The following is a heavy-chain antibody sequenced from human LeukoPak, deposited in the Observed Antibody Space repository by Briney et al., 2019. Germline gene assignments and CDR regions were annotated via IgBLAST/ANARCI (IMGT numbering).Heavy chain of an antibody. CDR2: IRCSGGNT. J-gene: IGHJ4*02. CDR1: GLPFRIYA. CDR3: AKRKTYFYDSSGYSSFAS. Sequence: GVSLRLPGAASGLPFRIYAVIGLRHAPGKGVEWVSDIRCSGGNTNYADSEKGRFTISRDNSKHTLYLQMNTVRAEHTAVYYCAKRKTYFYDSSGYSSFASWGQGTLVTVSS. V-gene: IGHV3-23*01. D-gene: IGHD3-22*01.